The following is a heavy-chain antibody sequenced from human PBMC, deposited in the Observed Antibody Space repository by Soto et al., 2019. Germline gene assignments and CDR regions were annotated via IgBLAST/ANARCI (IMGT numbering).Heavy chain of an antibody. Sequence: GASVKVSCKVSGYTLTELSMHWVRQAPGKGLEWMGGFDPEDGETIYAQKFQGRVTMTEDTSTDTAYMELSSLRSEDTAVYYCATVVAPTIRGFYGMDVWGQGTTVTVSS. CDR1: GYTLTELS. D-gene: IGHD6-6*01. CDR3: ATVVAPTIRGFYGMDV. V-gene: IGHV1-24*01. J-gene: IGHJ6*02. CDR2: FDPEDGET.